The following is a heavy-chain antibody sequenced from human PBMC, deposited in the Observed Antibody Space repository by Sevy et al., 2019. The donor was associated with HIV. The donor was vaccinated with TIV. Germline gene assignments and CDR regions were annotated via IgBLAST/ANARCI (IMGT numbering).Heavy chain of an antibody. V-gene: IGHV3-30*18. D-gene: IGHD3-9*01. CDR3: AKDFTGYNGMDV. Sequence: GGSLRLSCIVSGISFTTSGMHWVRQAPGKGLEWVAVISYHGRYKFYAKSVKGRSTISRDNSKNMLYLQMNSLRAEDTGVYYCAKDFTGYNGMDVWGQGTMVTVSS. J-gene: IGHJ6*02. CDR2: ISYHGRYK. CDR1: GISFTTSG.